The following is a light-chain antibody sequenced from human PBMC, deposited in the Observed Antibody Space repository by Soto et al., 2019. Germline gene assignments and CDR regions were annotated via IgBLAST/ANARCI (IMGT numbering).Light chain of an antibody. Sequence: DIQMTQSPSTLSASVGDRVTITCRASQSISSWLAWYQQKPGKAPKLLIYKASSLESGVPSMFSGSASRTESTLTSSSLQPDDFASYYCQQYNSYLYTFGQGTKLEIK. J-gene: IGKJ2*01. CDR1: QSISSW. CDR3: QQYNSYLYT. CDR2: KAS. V-gene: IGKV1-5*03.